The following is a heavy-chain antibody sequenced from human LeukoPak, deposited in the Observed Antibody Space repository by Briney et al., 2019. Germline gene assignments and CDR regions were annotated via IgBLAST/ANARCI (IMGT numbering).Heavy chain of an antibody. J-gene: IGHJ4*02. D-gene: IGHD3-16*01. CDR1: GFTFDDYA. CDR2: ISWNSGSI. CDR3: AKDRAGDYVWGSLFDY. V-gene: IGHV3-9*03. Sequence: GGSLRLSCAASGFTFDDYAMHWVRQAPGKGLEWVSGISWNSGSIGYADSVKGRFTISRDNAKNSPYLQMNSLRAEDMALYYCAKDRAGDYVWGSLFDYWGQGTLVTVSS.